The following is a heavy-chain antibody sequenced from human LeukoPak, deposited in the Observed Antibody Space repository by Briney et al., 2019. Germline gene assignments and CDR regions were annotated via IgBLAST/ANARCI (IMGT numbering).Heavy chain of an antibody. CDR1: GFTFDDYA. CDR2: VSWNSGSI. V-gene: IGHV3-9*01. CDR3: AKGSSPQYGMDV. Sequence: HSGGSLRLSCAASGFTFDDYAMHWVRQAPGKGLEWVSGVSWNSGSIGYADSVKGRFTISRDNAKNSLYLQMNSLRAEDTALYYCAKGSSPQYGMDVWGQGTTVTVSS. J-gene: IGHJ6*02.